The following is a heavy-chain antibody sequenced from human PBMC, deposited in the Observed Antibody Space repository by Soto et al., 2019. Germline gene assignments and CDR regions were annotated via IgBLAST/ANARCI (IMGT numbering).Heavy chain of an antibody. J-gene: IGHJ5*02. D-gene: IGHD2-8*02. CDR3: AREVVYAGWFEP. Sequence: XGSLRLSYPASGLTVSSYCMHWVRQAPGKGLVWVSRINSDVSSTSYADSVKGRFTISRDNAKNTLYLQMNSLRAEDTAVYYCAREVVYAGWFEPWGQRTLVTVSS. CDR2: INSDVSST. CDR1: GLTVSSYC. V-gene: IGHV3-74*01.